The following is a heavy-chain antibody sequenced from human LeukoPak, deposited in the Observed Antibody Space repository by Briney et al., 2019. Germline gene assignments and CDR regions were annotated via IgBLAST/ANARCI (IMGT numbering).Heavy chain of an antibody. Sequence: GGSLRLSCAASGFTFDDYGVSWVRQAPGKGLEWVSGINWNGGSTGYADSVKGRFTISRDNAKNSLYLQMNSLRAEDTALYYCARTGYSSSWRNYFDYWGQGTLVTVSS. D-gene: IGHD6-13*01. CDR2: INWNGGST. V-gene: IGHV3-20*04. CDR3: ARTGYSSSWRNYFDY. CDR1: GFTFDDYG. J-gene: IGHJ4*02.